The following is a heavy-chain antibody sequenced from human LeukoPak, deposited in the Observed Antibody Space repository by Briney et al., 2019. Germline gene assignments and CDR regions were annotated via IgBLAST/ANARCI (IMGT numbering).Heavy chain of an antibody. V-gene: IGHV4-30-4*08. D-gene: IGHD5-18*01. CDR2: IYYSGST. Sequence: PSQTLSLTYTVSGGSISSGDYYWSWIRQPPGKGLEWIGYIYYSGSTYYNPSLKSRVTISVDTSKNQFSLKLSSVTAADTAVYYCASTAMVTPPPPIFDYWGQGTLVTVSS. CDR1: GGSISSGDYY. CDR3: ASTAMVTPPPPIFDY. J-gene: IGHJ4*02.